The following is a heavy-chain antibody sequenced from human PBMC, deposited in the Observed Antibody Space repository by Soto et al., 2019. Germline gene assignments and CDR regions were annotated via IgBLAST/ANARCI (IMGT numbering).Heavy chain of an antibody. V-gene: IGHV3-33*01. D-gene: IGHD4-17*01. CDR1: GFTFSSYG. J-gene: IGHJ4*02. CDR2: IWYDGSNK. Sequence: QVQLVESGGGVVQPGRSLRLSCAASGFTFSSYGMHWVRQAPGKGLEWVAVIWYDGSNKYYADSVKGRFTISRDNSKNTLYLQMNSLRAEDTAVYYCARAGLYGDYEGGYWGQGTLVTVSS. CDR3: ARAGLYGDYEGGY.